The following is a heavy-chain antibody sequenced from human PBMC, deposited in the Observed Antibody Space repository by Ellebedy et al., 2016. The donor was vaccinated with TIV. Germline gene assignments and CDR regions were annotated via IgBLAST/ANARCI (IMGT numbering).Heavy chain of an antibody. D-gene: IGHD6-25*01. Sequence: SETLSLTCTVSGGSIRSYYWGWIRQPPGKGLEWIGSIYHSGNTYYNPSLKSRVTISVDTSKNQFSLKLSSVTAADTAVYYCASRHGSYYYYGMDVWGQGTTVTVSS. CDR2: IYHSGNT. J-gene: IGHJ6*02. CDR3: ASRHGSYYYYGMDV. CDR1: GGSIRSYY. V-gene: IGHV4-38-2*02.